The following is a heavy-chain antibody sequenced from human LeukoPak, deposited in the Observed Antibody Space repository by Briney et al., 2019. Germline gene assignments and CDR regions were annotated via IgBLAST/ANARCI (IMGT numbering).Heavy chain of an antibody. CDR3: ARISYSSSWYYWFDP. CDR1: GDSISSYY. J-gene: IGHJ5*02. D-gene: IGHD6-13*01. Sequence: SETLSLTCSVSGDSISSYYWSWIRQPAGKGLEWIGRIYTSGSTNYNPSLKSRVTMSVDTSKNQFSLKLSSVTAADTAVYYCARISYSSSWYYWFDPWGQGTLVTVSS. V-gene: IGHV4-4*07. CDR2: IYTSGST.